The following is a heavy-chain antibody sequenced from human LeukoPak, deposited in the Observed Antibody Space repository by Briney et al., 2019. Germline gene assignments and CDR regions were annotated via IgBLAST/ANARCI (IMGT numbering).Heavy chain of an antibody. CDR2: IYYTGST. CDR3: ARGGWSLDY. Sequence: SETLSLTCTVSGGSISNYYRSWIRQPPGKGLEWIGYIYYTGSTNYNPSLESRVTISVDTSKNQFSLKLTSVTAADTAVYYCARGGWSLDYWGQGTLVTVSS. D-gene: IGHD6-19*01. CDR1: GGSISNYY. J-gene: IGHJ4*02. V-gene: IGHV4-59*01.